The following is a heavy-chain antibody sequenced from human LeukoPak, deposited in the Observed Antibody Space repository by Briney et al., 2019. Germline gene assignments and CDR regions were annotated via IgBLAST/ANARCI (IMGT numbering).Heavy chain of an antibody. CDR3: ARDRRAVAGPAFDY. J-gene: IGHJ4*02. Sequence: KTSETLSLTCTVSGGSISSSSYYWGWIRQPPGKGLEWIGSMFRTGTTYYNPSLQSRVTISIDTSKNQFSLRMSSVTAADTAVYYCARDRRAVAGPAFDYWGQGTLVTVSS. CDR2: MFRTGTT. V-gene: IGHV4-39*07. D-gene: IGHD6-19*01. CDR1: GGSISSSSYY.